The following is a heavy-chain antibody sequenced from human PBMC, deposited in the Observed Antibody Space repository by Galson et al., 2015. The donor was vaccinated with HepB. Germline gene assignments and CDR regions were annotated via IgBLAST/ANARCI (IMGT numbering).Heavy chain of an antibody. CDR1: GDSVSSTSAA. D-gene: IGHD3-22*01. CDR3: ARAKDSNFDY. Sequence: CAISGDSVSSTSAAWNWIRQSPSRGLEWLGRTYYRSKWYYDYAVSVKTRITINPDTSKNQLSLQLNSVSPEDTAVYYCARAKDSNFDYWGQGTLVSVSS. J-gene: IGHJ4*02. CDR2: TYYRSKWYY. V-gene: IGHV6-1*01.